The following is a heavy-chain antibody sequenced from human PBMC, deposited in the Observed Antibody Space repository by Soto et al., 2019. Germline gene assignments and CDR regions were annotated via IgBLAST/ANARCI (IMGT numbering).Heavy chain of an antibody. D-gene: IGHD3-3*01. Sequence: ASVKVSCKASGYTFTSYGISWVRQAPGQGLEWMGWISAYNGNTNYAQKLQGRVTMTTDTSTSTAYMELRSLRSDDTAVYYCARVDLPTNQRYYYYYMDVWGKGTTVTVSS. J-gene: IGHJ6*03. V-gene: IGHV1-18*01. CDR2: ISAYNGNT. CDR3: ARVDLPTNQRYYYYYMDV. CDR1: GYTFTSYG.